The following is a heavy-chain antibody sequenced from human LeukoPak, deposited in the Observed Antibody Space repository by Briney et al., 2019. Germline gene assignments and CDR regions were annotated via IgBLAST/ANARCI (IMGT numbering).Heavy chain of an antibody. Sequence: SETLSLTCAVYGGSFSGYYWSWIRQPPGKGLEWIGSIYYSGSTYYNPSLKSRVTISVDTSKNQFSLKLSSVTAADTAVYYCARPSYYYDSSGYVEADYWGQGTLVTVSS. CDR3: ARPSYYYDSSGYVEADY. V-gene: IGHV4-34*01. CDR2: IYYSGST. J-gene: IGHJ4*02. CDR1: GGSFSGYY. D-gene: IGHD3-22*01.